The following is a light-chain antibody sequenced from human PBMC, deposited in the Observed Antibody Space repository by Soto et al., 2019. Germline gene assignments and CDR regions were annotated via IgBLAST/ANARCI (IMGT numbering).Light chain of an antibody. V-gene: IGKV1-33*01. Sequence: DLQMTQSPSSLSASVGDRVTITCQASQDISNYLNWYQQKPGKAPKLLIYDASNLEPGVPSRFSGSGSGTDFTFTISSLQPEDVATYYCQQYDNLPYTFGQGTKLEI. J-gene: IGKJ2*01. CDR2: DAS. CDR1: QDISNY. CDR3: QQYDNLPYT.